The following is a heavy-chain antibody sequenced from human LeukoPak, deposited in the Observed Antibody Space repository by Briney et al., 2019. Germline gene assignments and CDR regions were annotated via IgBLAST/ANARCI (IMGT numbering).Heavy chain of an antibody. Sequence: PGGSLRLTCAASGFTFSSYSMNWVRQAPGKGLEWVSSISSSSSYIYYADSVKGRFTISRDNAKNSLYLQMNSLRAEDTAVYYCATVSIFGGREDPLDYWGQGTLVTVSS. V-gene: IGHV3-21*01. D-gene: IGHD3-10*02. CDR1: GFTFSSYS. CDR3: ATVSIFGGREDPLDY. J-gene: IGHJ4*02. CDR2: ISSSSSYI.